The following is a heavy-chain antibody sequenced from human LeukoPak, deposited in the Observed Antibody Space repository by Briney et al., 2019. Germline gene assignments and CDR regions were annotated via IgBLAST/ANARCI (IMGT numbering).Heavy chain of an antibody. Sequence: SETLSLTCTVSGGSISSSSYYWGWIRQPPGKGLEWIGSIYHSGSTYYNPSLKSRVTISVDTSKNQFSLKLSSVTAADTAVYYCAAGTDKEAFDYWGQGTLVTVSS. D-gene: IGHD1-14*01. J-gene: IGHJ4*02. CDR2: IYHSGST. V-gene: IGHV4-39*07. CDR3: AAGTDKEAFDY. CDR1: GGSISSSSYY.